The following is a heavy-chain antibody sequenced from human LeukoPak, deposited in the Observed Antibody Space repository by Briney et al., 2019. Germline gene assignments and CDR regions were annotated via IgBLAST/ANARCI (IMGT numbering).Heavy chain of an antibody. J-gene: IGHJ4*02. CDR3: ARDFRSTGTFDY. CDR1: GLTFSTYA. D-gene: IGHD4-17*01. Sequence: GGSLRLSCAASGLTFSTYAMSWVRQAAGKGLEWVSLISGSGGGTYYADSVKGRFTISRDNAKNSLYLQMNSLRAEDTAVYYCARDFRSTGTFDYWGQGTLVTVSS. V-gene: IGHV3-23*01. CDR2: ISGSGGGT.